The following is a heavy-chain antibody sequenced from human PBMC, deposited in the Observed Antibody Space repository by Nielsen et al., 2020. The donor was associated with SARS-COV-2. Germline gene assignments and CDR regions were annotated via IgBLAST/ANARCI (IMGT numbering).Heavy chain of an antibody. CDR3: ARPLLWGTYPSAFDY. J-gene: IGHJ4*02. V-gene: IGHV3-30*03. CDR2: ISYDGSEK. CDR1: GFMFSNYG. D-gene: IGHD3-16*01. Sequence: GESLKISCAASGFMFSNYGIHWVRQAPAKGLEWVVSISYDGSEKFYLDSVKGRFAVSRHNSKNTVYLQMSSLRTEDTAVYYCARPLLWGTYPSAFDYWGQGTLVTVSS.